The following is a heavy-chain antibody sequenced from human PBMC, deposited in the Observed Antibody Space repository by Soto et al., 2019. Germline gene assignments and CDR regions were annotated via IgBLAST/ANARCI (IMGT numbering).Heavy chain of an antibody. J-gene: IGHJ6*02. CDR1: GFILSGYD. V-gene: IGHV3-13*05. Sequence: EEQLVESGGGLVQPGGSLRLSCVASGFILSGYDMHWVRQATGEGLEWVSAIGTGGDPYYSGSVKGRFTISRGNAENSVYLQMNSLRAGDTAVYYCARAGYDSSGYYFYAMDVWGPGTTVTVSS. D-gene: IGHD3-22*01. CDR2: IGTGGDP. CDR3: ARAGYDSSGYYFYAMDV.